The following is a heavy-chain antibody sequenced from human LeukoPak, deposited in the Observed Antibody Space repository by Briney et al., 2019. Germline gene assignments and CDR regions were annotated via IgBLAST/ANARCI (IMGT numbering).Heavy chain of an antibody. Sequence: SETLSLTCTVSGGSISSYYWSWIRQPPGKGLEWIGYIYYSGSTNYNPSLKSRVTISVDTSKNQFSLKLSSVTAADTAVYYCARGIVVRGVIRFDYWGQGTLVTVSS. CDR2: IYYSGST. CDR3: ARGIVVRGVIRFDY. J-gene: IGHJ4*02. V-gene: IGHV4-59*01. CDR1: GGSISSYY. D-gene: IGHD3-10*01.